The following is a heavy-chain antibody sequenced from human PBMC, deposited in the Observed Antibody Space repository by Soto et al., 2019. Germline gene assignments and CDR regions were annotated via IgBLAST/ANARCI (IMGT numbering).Heavy chain of an antibody. CDR1: GYSFTTYG. D-gene: IGHD1-26*01. J-gene: IGHJ5*02. Sequence: GASVKVSCTASGYSFTTYGVSWVRQAPGQGLEWMGWTSAYNDEIYYAQKFQGRVTMTTDTSTSTVYMELKSLTSDDTAVYYCARDWEPVQKINCFDPWGQGTRVTVSS. CDR2: TSAYNDEI. V-gene: IGHV1-18*01. CDR3: ARDWEPVQKINCFDP.